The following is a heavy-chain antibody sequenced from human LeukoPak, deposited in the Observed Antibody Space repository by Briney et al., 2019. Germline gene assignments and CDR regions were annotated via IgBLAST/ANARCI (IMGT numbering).Heavy chain of an antibody. Sequence: ASVKVSCKASGYTFTGYYMHWVRQAPGQGLEWMGWINPNSGGTNYAQKFQGRVTMTRDTSISTAYMELSRLSSDDTAVYYCARHPGKVTNDWYFDLWGRGTLVTVSS. CDR1: GYTFTGYY. CDR2: INPNSGGT. D-gene: IGHD4-23*01. J-gene: IGHJ2*01. CDR3: ARHPGKVTNDWYFDL. V-gene: IGHV1-2*02.